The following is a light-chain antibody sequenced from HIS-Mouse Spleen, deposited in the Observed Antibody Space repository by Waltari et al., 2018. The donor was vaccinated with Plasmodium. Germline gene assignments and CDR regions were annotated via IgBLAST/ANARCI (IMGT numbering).Light chain of an antibody. CDR3: CSYAGSSTL. J-gene: IGLJ3*02. Sequence: QSALTQPASVSGSPGQSITISCTGTSSDVGSYNLFSWYQQHPGKAPKLMIDEGSKRPSGVAKRFSGSKTGNTASLTISGLQAEDEADYYCCSYAGSSTLFGGGTKLTVL. CDR1: SSDVGSYNL. CDR2: EGS. V-gene: IGLV2-23*01.